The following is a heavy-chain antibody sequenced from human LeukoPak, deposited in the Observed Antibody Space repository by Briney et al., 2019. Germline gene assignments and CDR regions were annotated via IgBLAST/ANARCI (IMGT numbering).Heavy chain of an antibody. V-gene: IGHV4-34*01. D-gene: IGHD2-2*01. CDR2: INHSGST. J-gene: IGHJ4*02. CDR1: GGSFGGYY. Sequence: SSETLSLTCAVYGGSFGGYYWSWIRQPPGKGLEWIGEINHSGSTNYNPSLKSRVTISVDTSKNQFSLKLSSVTAADTAVYYCARGDCSSTSCPPDYWGQGTLVTVSS. CDR3: ARGDCSSTSCPPDY.